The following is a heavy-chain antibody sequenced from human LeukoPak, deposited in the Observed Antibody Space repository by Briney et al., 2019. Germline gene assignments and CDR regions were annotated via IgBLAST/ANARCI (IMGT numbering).Heavy chain of an antibody. D-gene: IGHD4-23*01. CDR2: ISSSSSYT. V-gene: IGHV3-11*06. Sequence: GGSLRLSCAASGFTFSDYYRSWIRQAPGKGLEWVSYISSSSSYTNYADSVKGRFTISRDNAKNSLYLQMNSLRAEDTAVYYCARTGGADAFDIWGQGTMVTVSS. J-gene: IGHJ3*02. CDR3: ARTGGADAFDI. CDR1: GFTFSDYY.